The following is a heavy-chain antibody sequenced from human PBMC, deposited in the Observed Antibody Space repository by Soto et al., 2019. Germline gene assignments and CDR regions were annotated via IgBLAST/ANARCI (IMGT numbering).Heavy chain of an antibody. D-gene: IGHD4-4*01. CDR2: IYNSGTT. Sequence: ETLSLTCAVSGDSITSNHWNWIRQPPGRGLEWIGYIYNSGTTKYNPSLKSRVIISVDTSKNQLSLKLSSVTAADTAVYYCARVSMSTVSWGFDPWGQRTLVTVSS. V-gene: IGHV4-59*01. CDR1: GDSITSNH. CDR3: ARVSMSTVSWGFDP. J-gene: IGHJ5*02.